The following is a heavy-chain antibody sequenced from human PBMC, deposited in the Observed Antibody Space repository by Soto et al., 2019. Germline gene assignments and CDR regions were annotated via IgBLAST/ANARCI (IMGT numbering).Heavy chain of an antibody. Sequence: ASVKVSCKASGYTFTSYDIYWVRQATGQGLEWMGWMNPNTGNSAHAHKFQGRVTMTSDTSISTAHMELSSLRSEDTAVYYCAGRAETNGWNGFGADKYYFDFWGQGTLVTVSS. D-gene: IGHD1-1*01. CDR2: MNPNTGNS. V-gene: IGHV1-8*01. CDR3: AGRAETNGWNGFGADKYYFDF. J-gene: IGHJ4*02. CDR1: GYTFTSYD.